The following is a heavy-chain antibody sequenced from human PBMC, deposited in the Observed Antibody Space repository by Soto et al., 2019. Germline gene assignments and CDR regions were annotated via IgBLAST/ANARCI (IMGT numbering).Heavy chain of an antibody. CDR1: GGTFSSYA. CDR2: IIPIFGNT. V-gene: IGHV1-18*01. J-gene: IGHJ6*02. CDR3: ARDQNVAGTGPYYYGMDV. Sequence: GASVKVSCKASGGTFSSYAISWVRQAPGQGLEWMGGIIPIFGNTNYAQKLQGRVTMTTDTSTSTAYMELRSLRSDDTAVYYCARDQNVAGTGPYYYGMDVWGQGTTVTVSS. D-gene: IGHD6-19*01.